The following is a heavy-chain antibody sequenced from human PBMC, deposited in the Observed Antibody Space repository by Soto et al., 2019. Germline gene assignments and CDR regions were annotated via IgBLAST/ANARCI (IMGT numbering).Heavy chain of an antibody. V-gene: IGHV4-59*01. Sequence: SXTLYPTGTVSACSISIYYWTWIARPPGKGLEWIGYLYYSGSTNYNPSLKSRVTISLDTSKNQFSLKLSSVTAADTAVYYCARAAYSGYDFYAFDIWGQGTMVTVS. CDR3: ARAAYSGYDFYAFDI. J-gene: IGHJ3*02. D-gene: IGHD5-12*01. CDR2: LYYSGST. CDR1: ACSISIYY.